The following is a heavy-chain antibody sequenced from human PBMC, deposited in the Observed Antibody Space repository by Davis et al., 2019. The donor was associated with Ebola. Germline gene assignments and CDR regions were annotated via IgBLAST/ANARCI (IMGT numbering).Heavy chain of an antibody. V-gene: IGHV1-18*01. CDR2: ISAYNGNT. Sequence: ASVKVSCKASGGTFSSYAISWVRQAPGQGLEWMGWISAYNGNTNYAQKLQGRVTMTTDTSTSTAYMELSSLRSEDTAVYYCARGGYYYGMDVWGQGTTVTVSS. J-gene: IGHJ6*02. CDR1: GGTFSSYA. CDR3: ARGGYYYGMDV.